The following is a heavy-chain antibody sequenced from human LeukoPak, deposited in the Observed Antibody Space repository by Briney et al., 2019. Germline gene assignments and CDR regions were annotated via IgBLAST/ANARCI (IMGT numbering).Heavy chain of an antibody. CDR2: IWYDGSNK. CDR3: ARDRARNYGDYAGY. CDR1: GFTFSSYG. Sequence: GGSLRLSCAASGFTFSSYGMHWVRQAPGKGLEWVAVIWYDGSNKYYADSVKGRFTISRDNSKNTLYLQMNSLRAEDTAVYYCARDRARNYGDYAGYWGQGTLVTVSS. J-gene: IGHJ4*02. V-gene: IGHV3-33*01. D-gene: IGHD4-17*01.